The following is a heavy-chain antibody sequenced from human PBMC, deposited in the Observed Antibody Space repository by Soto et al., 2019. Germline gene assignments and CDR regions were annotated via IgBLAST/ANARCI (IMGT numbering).Heavy chain of an antibody. D-gene: IGHD3-16*02. CDR3: ARGFRDYVWGSYRPSNYYGMDV. CDR2: IYYSGST. CDR1: GGSISSYF. J-gene: IGHJ6*02. Sequence: SETLSLTCTVYGGSISSYFWSWIRQPPGKGLEWIGYIYYSGSTNYNPSLKSRVIISLDTSKNQISLKMSSVTAADTAVYYCARGFRDYVWGSYRPSNYYGMDVWGQGTTVTVSS. V-gene: IGHV4-59*01.